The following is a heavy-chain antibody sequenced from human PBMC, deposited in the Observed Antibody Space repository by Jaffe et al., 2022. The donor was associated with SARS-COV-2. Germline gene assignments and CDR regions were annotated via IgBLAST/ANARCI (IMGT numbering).Heavy chain of an antibody. D-gene: IGHD5-18*01. CDR2: IYYSGST. Sequence: QVQLQESGPGLVKPSETLSLTCTVSGGSISSYYWSWIRQPPGKGLEWIGYIYYSGSTNYNPSLKSRVTISVDTSKNQFSLKLSSVTAADTAVYYCARDRGTATAGYYGMDVWGQGTTVTVSS. CDR3: ARDRGTATAGYYGMDV. V-gene: IGHV4-59*01. CDR1: GGSISSYY. J-gene: IGHJ6*02.